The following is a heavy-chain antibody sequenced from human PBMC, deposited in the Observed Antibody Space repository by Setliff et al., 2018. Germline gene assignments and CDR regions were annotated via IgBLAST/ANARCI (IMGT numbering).Heavy chain of an antibody. V-gene: IGHV3-33*08. J-gene: IGHJ4*02. Sequence: PGGSLRLSCAASGFTFSTYRMHWVRQAPGKGLEWVAVIWDDGVKKYHADSVKGRLTISRDNSKNTLYLQMNSLRAEDTAVYYCARGRPLYSSPVDYWGQGTLVTVSS. D-gene: IGHD6-13*01. CDR2: IWDDGVKK. CDR1: GFTFSTYR. CDR3: ARGRPLYSSPVDY.